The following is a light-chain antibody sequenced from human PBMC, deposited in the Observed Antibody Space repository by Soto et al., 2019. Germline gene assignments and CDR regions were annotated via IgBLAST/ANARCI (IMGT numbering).Light chain of an antibody. CDR2: GAS. J-gene: IGKJ5*01. CDR1: QSVSSNN. V-gene: IGKV3-20*01. Sequence: EIVLTQSPGTLSLSPGETATLSCRASQSVSSNNLAWYHQKPGQTPRLFIYGASSRATGIPDRFSGSGSGTDFTLTISRLEPEDVAVYYCQQYDNSITFGQGTRLEIE. CDR3: QQYDNSIT.